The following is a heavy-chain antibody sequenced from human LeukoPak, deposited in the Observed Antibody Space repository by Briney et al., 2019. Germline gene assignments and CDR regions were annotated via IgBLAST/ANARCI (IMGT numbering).Heavy chain of an antibody. CDR1: GITFTSAW. CDR2: IISKTDGGAT. CDR3: STDAYYYDSSGYSCFDY. Sequence: PGGSLSLSCAVSGITFTSAWMSWVRQAPGKGLEWVGRIISKTDGGATDYAAPVKGRFTISRDDSKNTLYLQMNSLKTEDTAVYYCSTDAYYYDSSGYSCFDYWGQGTLVTVSS. J-gene: IGHJ4*02. V-gene: IGHV3-15*01. D-gene: IGHD3-22*01.